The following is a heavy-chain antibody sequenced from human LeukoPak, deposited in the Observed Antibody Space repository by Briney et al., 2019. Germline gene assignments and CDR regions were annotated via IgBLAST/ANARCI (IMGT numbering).Heavy chain of an antibody. CDR3: ASPTQIAAAGTGAFDI. CDR1: GFTFSSYS. J-gene: IGHJ3*02. D-gene: IGHD6-13*01. CDR2: ISSSSSYI. V-gene: IGHV3-21*01. Sequence: GGSLRLSCAASGFTFSSYSMNWVRQAPGKGLEWVSSISSSSSYIYYADSAKGRFTISRDNAKNSLYLQMNSLRAEDTAVYYCASPTQIAAAGTGAFDIWGQGTMVTVSS.